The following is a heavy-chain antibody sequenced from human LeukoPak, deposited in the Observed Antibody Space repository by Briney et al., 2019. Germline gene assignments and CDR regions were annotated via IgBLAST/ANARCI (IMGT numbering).Heavy chain of an antibody. J-gene: IGHJ6*03. D-gene: IGHD4-17*01. CDR2: ISSSSSYI. V-gene: IGHV3-21*01. CDR1: GFTFSSYS. Sequence: PGGSLRLSCAASGFTFSSYSMNWVRQAPGEGLEWVSSISSSSSYIYYADSVKGRFTISRDNAKNSLYLQMNSLRAEDTAVYYCASIRGVDDYGDYVDYYYYMDVWGKGTTVTVSS. CDR3: ASIRGVDDYGDYVDYYYYMDV.